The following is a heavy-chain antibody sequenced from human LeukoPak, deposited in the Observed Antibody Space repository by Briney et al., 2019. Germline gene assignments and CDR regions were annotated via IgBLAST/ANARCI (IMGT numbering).Heavy chain of an antibody. CDR2: ISSSGSTI. V-gene: IGHV3-48*03. CDR3: ARDQDGPGGWYY. J-gene: IGHJ4*02. CDR1: GFTFSSYE. Sequence: GGSLRLSCAASGFTFSSYEMNWVRQAPGKGLGWVSYISSSGSTIHYADSVKGRFTISRDNAKNSLYLQMNSLRAEDTAVYYCARDQDGPGGWYYWGQGTLVTVSS. D-gene: IGHD6-19*01.